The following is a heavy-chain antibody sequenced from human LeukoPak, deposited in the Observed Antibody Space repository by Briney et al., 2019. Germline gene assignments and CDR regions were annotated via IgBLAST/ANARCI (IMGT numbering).Heavy chain of an antibody. V-gene: IGHV3-23*01. J-gene: IGHJ4*02. Sequence: GGSLRLSCAASGFTFSSYAMSWVRQAPGKGLEWVSAISGSGGSTYYADSVKGRFTISRDNSKNTLYLQMNSLRAEDTAVYYCAKDDGYSNYAPSDYWGQGTLVTVSS. D-gene: IGHD4-11*01. CDR3: AKDDGYSNYAPSDY. CDR2: ISGSGGST. CDR1: GFTFSSYA.